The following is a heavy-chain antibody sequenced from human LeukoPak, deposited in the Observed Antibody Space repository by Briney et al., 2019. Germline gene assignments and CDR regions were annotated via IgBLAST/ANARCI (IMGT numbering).Heavy chain of an antibody. V-gene: IGHV1-69*05. Sequence: EASVKVSXKTSGGTFSSYGISWVRQAPGQGLEWIGRIIPIFDTANYAQKFQGRVTITTDESTSTAYMELSSLRSEDTAVYYCARDRGERDSSWSLPAHGFDIWGQGTMVTVSS. CDR2: IIPIFDTA. CDR3: ARDRGERDSSWSLPAHGFDI. J-gene: IGHJ3*02. CDR1: GGTFSSYG. D-gene: IGHD6-13*01.